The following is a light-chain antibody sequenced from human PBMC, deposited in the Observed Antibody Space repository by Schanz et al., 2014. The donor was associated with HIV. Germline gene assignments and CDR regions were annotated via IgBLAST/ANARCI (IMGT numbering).Light chain of an antibody. V-gene: IGKV3-20*01. J-gene: IGKJ1*01. Sequence: EAVLTQSPATLSVYPGERVTLSCRTTQIISTSLAWYQQRPGQPPRLLVYGASSRAAGIPDRFSGSGSGSTFTLIISRLEPADIAVYYCQQYGGSPTFGQGTKVEIK. CDR1: QIISTS. CDR2: GAS. CDR3: QQYGGSPT.